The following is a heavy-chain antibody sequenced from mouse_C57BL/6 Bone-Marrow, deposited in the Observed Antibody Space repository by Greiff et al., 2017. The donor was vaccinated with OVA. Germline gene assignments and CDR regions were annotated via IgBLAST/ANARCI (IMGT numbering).Heavy chain of an antibody. CDR1: GYTFTDYY. CDR3: ARGDYGSSC. V-gene: IGHV1-26*01. CDR2: INPNNGGT. Sequence: EVQLQQSGPELVKPGASVKISCKASGYTFTDYYMNWVKQSHGKSLEWIGDINPNNGGTSYNQKFKGKATLTVDKSSSTAYMELRSLTSEVSAVYYCARGDYGSSCWGQGTTLTVSS. J-gene: IGHJ2*01. D-gene: IGHD1-1*01.